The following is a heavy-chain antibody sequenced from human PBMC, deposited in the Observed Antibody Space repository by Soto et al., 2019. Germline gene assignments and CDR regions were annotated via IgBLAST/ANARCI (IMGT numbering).Heavy chain of an antibody. J-gene: IGHJ4*02. V-gene: IGHV2-5*01. CDR2: IFWNDDE. CDR1: GFSLTTYGVG. Sequence: QITLKASGPALVKPTQTLTLTCTFSGFSLTTYGVGVGWIRQPAGKALEWLALIFWNDDERYSPSLKSRLTITKDTSKTQVVLTMTNMDPVYTATDYCVHTGYSYAPFRYWGRGTLVTVSS. D-gene: IGHD5-18*01. CDR3: VHTGYSYAPFRY.